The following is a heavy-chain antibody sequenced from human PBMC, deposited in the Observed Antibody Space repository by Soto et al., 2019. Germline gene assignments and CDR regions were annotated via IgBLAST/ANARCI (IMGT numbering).Heavy chain of an antibody. CDR3: ARTTAAIHLNY. J-gene: IGHJ4*02. CDR2: THHSGST. D-gene: IGHD2-21*02. Sequence: SETLSLTCAVYGGSLSGNYWGWNRQPPGKGLEWIGETHHSGSTAYNPSLKSRVTISVDTSRNQFSLKLNSVTAADTAVYYCARTTAAIHLNYWSQGTLVTVSS. CDR1: GGSLSGNY. V-gene: IGHV4-34*01.